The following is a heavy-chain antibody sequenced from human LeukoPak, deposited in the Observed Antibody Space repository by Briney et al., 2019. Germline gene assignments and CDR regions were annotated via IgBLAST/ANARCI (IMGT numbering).Heavy chain of an antibody. Sequence: SGGSLRLSCAASGFTFGSYWMIWVRQAPGKGLVYVSHMNTDGSTTNYVDSVKGRFTISRDNAKNTLYLQMDSLRAEDTAVYYCGRDNTGSVDYWGQGTLVTVSS. D-gene: IGHD3-10*01. CDR2: MNTDGSTT. J-gene: IGHJ4*02. CDR3: GRDNTGSVDY. V-gene: IGHV3-74*01. CDR1: GFTFGSYW.